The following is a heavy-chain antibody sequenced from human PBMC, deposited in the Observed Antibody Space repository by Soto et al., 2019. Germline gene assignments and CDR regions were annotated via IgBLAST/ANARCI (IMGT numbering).Heavy chain of an antibody. V-gene: IGHV4-31*03. D-gene: IGHD3-22*01. J-gene: IGHJ5*02. CDR1: GYSITAGGYY. Sequence: QILLKESGPGLVKPSQTLSLTCSVSGYSITAGGYYWSWIRQHPGKGLEWIGSFYSSGSIIYNPSLKSRVSISGDTSRKQFSMTLTSVTAADTALYYCARMYSSGSGWFHPWGQGTLVTVSS. CDR3: ARMYSSGSGWFHP. CDR2: FYSSGSI.